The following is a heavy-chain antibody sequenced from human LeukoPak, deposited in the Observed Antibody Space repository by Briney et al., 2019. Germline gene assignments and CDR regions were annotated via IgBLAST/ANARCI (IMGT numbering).Heavy chain of an antibody. CDR3: ARAAFSSRYGFDY. CDR2: IHYSGST. Sequence: PSKTLSLTCSVSGGSISSDYWSWIRQPPGKGLEWIGYIHYSGSTTYNPSLKSRVTISVDTSKNQFSLKLSSVTAADTAVYNCARAAFSSRYGFDYWGQGTLVTVSS. J-gene: IGHJ4*02. CDR1: GGSISSDY. V-gene: IGHV4-59*01. D-gene: IGHD6-13*01.